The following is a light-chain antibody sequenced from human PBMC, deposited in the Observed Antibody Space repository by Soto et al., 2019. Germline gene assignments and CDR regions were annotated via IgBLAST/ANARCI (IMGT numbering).Light chain of an antibody. Sequence: QAVVTQSPSASASLGGSVKLTCTLSSGHSHYAIAWHQQQPEKGPRYLMKLNSDGSLTKGDGIPDRFSGSSSGAERYLTISSLQSEDEADYYCQTWGSGSVVFGGGTKVTVL. CDR3: QTWGSGSVV. J-gene: IGLJ2*01. CDR2: LNSDGSL. V-gene: IGLV4-69*01. CDR1: SGHSHYA.